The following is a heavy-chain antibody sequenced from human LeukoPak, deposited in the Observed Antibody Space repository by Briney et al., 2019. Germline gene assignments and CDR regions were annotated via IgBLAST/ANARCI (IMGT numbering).Heavy chain of an antibody. J-gene: IGHJ4*02. CDR2: ISYDGSNK. V-gene: IGHV3-30*18. CDR3: AKQAYDSPRTDFDY. Sequence: PGGSLRLSCAASGFTFSSYGMHWVRQAPGKGLEWVALISYDGSNKYYADSVKGRFTISRDNSKNTLYLQMNSLRVEDTAMYYCAKQAYDSPRTDFDYWGQGTLVTVSS. D-gene: IGHD3-22*01. CDR1: GFTFSSYG.